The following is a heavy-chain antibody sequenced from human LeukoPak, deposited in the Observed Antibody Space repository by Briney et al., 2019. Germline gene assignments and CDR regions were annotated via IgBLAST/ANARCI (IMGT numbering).Heavy chain of an antibody. V-gene: IGHV3-30-3*01. Sequence: PGGSLRLPCAASGFTFSSYTIHWVRQAPGKGREWVTIISYDGSNKYYADSVKGRFTISRDNSKNTLYLQMNSLRAEDTAVYYCARGGQGYDLNWFDPWGQGTLVTVSS. CDR1: GFTFSSYT. CDR3: ARGGQGYDLNWFDP. D-gene: IGHD3-3*01. CDR2: ISYDGSNK. J-gene: IGHJ5*02.